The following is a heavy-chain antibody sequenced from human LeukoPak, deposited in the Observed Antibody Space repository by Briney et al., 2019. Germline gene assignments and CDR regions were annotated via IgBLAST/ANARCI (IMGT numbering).Heavy chain of an antibody. V-gene: IGHV3-30*02. D-gene: IGHD1-26*01. CDR1: GFTFSSYG. J-gene: IGHJ4*02. Sequence: GGSLRLSCAASGFTFSSYGMHWVRQAPGKGLEWVAFIRYDGRDKYYADSVKGRFTISRDNSRNTLYLQMNSLRVEDTAVYFCAKDELFDYWGQGTLVTVSS. CDR2: IRYDGRDK. CDR3: AKDELFDY.